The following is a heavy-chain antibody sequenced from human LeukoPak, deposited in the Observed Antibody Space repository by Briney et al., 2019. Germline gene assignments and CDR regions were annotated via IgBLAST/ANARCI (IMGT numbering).Heavy chain of an antibody. D-gene: IGHD2-15*01. J-gene: IGHJ4*01. CDR3: VRRVLGSKCYYDY. Sequence: TGGSLRLSCVVSGFTFSGHFMDWVRQAPGKGLEWVGRTKNKASSYTTDYAASVKGRFTISRDDSKNSLYLQMNSLKTEDSALYLCVRRVLGSKCYYDYWGHGALVIVSS. CDR2: TKNKASSYTT. V-gene: IGHV3-72*01. CDR1: GFTFSGHF.